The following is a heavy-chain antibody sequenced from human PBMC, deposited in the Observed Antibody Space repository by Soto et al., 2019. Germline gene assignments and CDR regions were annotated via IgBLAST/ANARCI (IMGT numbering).Heavy chain of an antibody. CDR3: ARAEYYYASSGYYLLFYLDY. J-gene: IGHJ4*02. CDR2: ISVYNGDT. V-gene: IGHV1-18*01. CDR1: GYKFTNFG. Sequence: QVQLVQSGPEVKNPGASVKVSCKASGYKFTNFGIAWIRQAPGQGLEWMGRISVYNGDTTFAQNFQDRVTLTTDTSTSTAYMELRSLRSDDTAVYYCARAEYYYASSGYYLLFYLDYWGQGTLVNVSS. D-gene: IGHD3-22*01.